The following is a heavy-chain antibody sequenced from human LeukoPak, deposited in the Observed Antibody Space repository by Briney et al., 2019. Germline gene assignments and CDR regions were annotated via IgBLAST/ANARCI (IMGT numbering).Heavy chain of an antibody. D-gene: IGHD3-22*01. J-gene: IGHJ4*02. V-gene: IGHV3-23*01. CDR3: ARGVASGYQSAHFDY. CDR2: ISGTGGST. CDR1: GFTFGNYA. Sequence: PGGSLRLSCAASGFTFGNYAMNWVRQAPGRGLEWGSAISGTGGSTYYADSVKGRFTISRDNAKNSVYLQMNSLRAEDTAVYYCARGVASGYQSAHFDYWGQGTLVTVSS.